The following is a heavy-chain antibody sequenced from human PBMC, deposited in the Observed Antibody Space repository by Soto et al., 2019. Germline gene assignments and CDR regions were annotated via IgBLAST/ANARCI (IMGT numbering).Heavy chain of an antibody. V-gene: IGHV4-34*02. CDR2: INHRGST. D-gene: IGHD5-12*01. J-gene: IGHJ5*02. CDR3: ARTDILTTNWFDP. Sequence: QVHLQQWGAGLLKPSETLSLTCAVYGESFIGYYWTWIRQPPGKGLEWIGEINHRGSTNYNPSLKSRVSISIDTSKNQFSLKLTSVTAADTSVYYCARTDILTTNWFDPWGQGTLVTVSS. CDR1: GESFIGYY.